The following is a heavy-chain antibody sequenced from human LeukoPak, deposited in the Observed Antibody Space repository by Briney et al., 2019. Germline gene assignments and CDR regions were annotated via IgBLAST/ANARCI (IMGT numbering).Heavy chain of an antibody. J-gene: IGHJ4*02. V-gene: IGHV1-18*01. D-gene: IGHD3-22*01. CDR2: ISGYNGKT. Sequence: ASVKVSCKASGYTFNTYGITWVRQAPGQGLEWMGWISGYNGKTKYAQKLQGRVTMTTDTSTSTAYMELRSLRSDDTAVYYCARDSAYDSSGYYFVYYFDYWGQGTLVTVSS. CDR1: GYTFNTYG. CDR3: ARDSAYDSSGYYFVYYFDY.